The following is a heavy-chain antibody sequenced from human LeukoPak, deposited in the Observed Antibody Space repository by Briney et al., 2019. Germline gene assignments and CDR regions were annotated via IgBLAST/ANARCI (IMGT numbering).Heavy chain of an antibody. J-gene: IGHJ3*02. CDR1: GYTFINHW. V-gene: IGHV1-46*01. D-gene: IGHD2-15*01. Sequence: ASVKVSCKASGYTFINHWMHWVRQAPGQGLEWVGLINPTGTTTLYAQKFQGRITLTRDMSATTDYMELSSLTSEDTAIYYCAKSKNWGYGHGTFDIWGLGTLVTVSS. CDR3: AKSKNWGYGHGTFDI. CDR2: INPTGTTT.